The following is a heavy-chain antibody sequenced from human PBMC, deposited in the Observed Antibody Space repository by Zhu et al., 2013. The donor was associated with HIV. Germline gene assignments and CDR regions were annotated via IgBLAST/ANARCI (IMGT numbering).Heavy chain of an antibody. CDR2: VYLGDSDT. CDR1: EYNFNNYW. V-gene: IGHV5-51*01. J-gene: IGHJ4*02. Sequence: EVQLVQSGAEVKKPGESLKISCKGSEYNFNNYWIAWVRQMPGKGLEWMGIVYLGDSDTRYSPSFQGQVTISADKSISTAYLQWSSLRASDTAMYYCARHESSGYYFNWGQGTLVTVSS. D-gene: IGHD3-22*01. CDR3: ARHESSGYYFN.